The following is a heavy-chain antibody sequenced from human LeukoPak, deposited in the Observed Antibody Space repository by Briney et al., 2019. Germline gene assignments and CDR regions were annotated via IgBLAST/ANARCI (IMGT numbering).Heavy chain of an antibody. CDR2: ISVNNDNP. J-gene: IGHJ4*02. D-gene: IGHD2-2*01. Sequence: ASVKVSCKASGYTFSNFGISWVRQAPGQGLEWMGWISVNNDNPNYGQEFQGRFTVTTDSSTSTAYMELRDLRSDDTAVYYCARDGASTDDYWGQGTLVTVSS. V-gene: IGHV1-18*01. CDR3: ARDGASTDDY. CDR1: GYTFSNFG.